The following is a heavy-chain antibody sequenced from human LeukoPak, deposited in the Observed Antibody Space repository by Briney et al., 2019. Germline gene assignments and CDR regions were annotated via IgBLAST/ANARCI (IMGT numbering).Heavy chain of an antibody. CDR2: ISSSGSTT. CDR3: AKVAGLVRGAFDI. V-gene: IGHV3-11*01. Sequence: PGGSLRLSCAASGFTFSDYYMSWIRQAPGKGLEWVSYISSSGSTTYYADSVKGRFTISRDNSKNTLYLQMNSLRAEDTAVYYCAKVAGLVRGAFDIWGQGTMVTVSS. CDR1: GFTFSDYY. D-gene: IGHD6-19*01. J-gene: IGHJ3*02.